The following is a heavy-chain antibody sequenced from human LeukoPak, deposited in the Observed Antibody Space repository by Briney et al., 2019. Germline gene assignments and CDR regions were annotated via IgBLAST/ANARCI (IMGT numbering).Heavy chain of an antibody. D-gene: IGHD3-22*01. CDR1: GYTFTGYY. Sequence: GASVKVSCKASGYTFTGYYMHWVRQAPGQGLEWMGWINPNSGGTNYAQNFQGRVTMTRDTSISTAYMEVSRLRSDDTAVYYCARGRYYDSGGYDEAFDIWGQGTAVTVSS. CDR3: ARGRYYDSGGYDEAFDI. J-gene: IGHJ3*02. CDR2: INPNSGGT. V-gene: IGHV1-2*02.